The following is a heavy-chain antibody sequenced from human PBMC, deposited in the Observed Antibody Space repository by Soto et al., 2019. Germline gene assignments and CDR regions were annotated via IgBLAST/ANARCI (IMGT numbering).Heavy chain of an antibody. CDR1: GFTFSSYG. Sequence: PGGSLRLSCAASGFTFSSYGMHWVRQAPGKGLEWVAVIWYDGSNKYYADSVKGRFTISRDNSKNTLYLQMNSLRAEDTAVYYCARADIVATMEYYFDYWGQGTLVTVSS. V-gene: IGHV3-33*01. CDR3: ARADIVATMEYYFDY. CDR2: IWYDGSNK. D-gene: IGHD5-12*01. J-gene: IGHJ4*02.